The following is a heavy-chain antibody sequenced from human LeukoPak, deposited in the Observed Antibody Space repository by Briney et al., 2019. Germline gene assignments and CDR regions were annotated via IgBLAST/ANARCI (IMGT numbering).Heavy chain of an antibody. CDR2: ISGSGGST. V-gene: IGHV3-23*01. D-gene: IGHD6-19*01. Sequence: GGSLRLSCAASGFTFSSYAITWVRQAPGKGLEWVSTISGSGGSTYCADSVKGRFTISRDNSKNTLYLQMNSLRADDTAVYYCAKDYSGWDEIYWGQGTLVTVSS. CDR1: GFTFSSYA. J-gene: IGHJ4*02. CDR3: AKDYSGWDEIY.